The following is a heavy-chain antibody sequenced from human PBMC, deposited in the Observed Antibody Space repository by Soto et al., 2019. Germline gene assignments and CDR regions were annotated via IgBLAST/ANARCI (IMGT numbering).Heavy chain of an antibody. CDR2: IYYSGRT. Sequence: SETLSLTCTVSGGSFSSYYWSWIRQPPGKGLEWIGHIYYSGRTNYNPSLKSRVTISGDTSKNQLSLKLSSVTAADTAVYYCARDYYYDSRGYPGTYYYGMDVWGQGTTVTVSS. CDR1: GGSFSSYY. V-gene: IGHV4-59*01. J-gene: IGHJ6*02. CDR3: ARDYYYDSRGYPGTYYYGMDV. D-gene: IGHD3-22*01.